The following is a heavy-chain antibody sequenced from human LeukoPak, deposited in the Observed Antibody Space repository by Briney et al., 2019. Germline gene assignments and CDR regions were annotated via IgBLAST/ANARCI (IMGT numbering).Heavy chain of an antibody. D-gene: IGHD1-26*01. J-gene: IGHJ4*02. Sequence: GGSLRLSCAASGFTFSSYSMNWVRQAPGKGLEWVSYISSSSSTIYYADSVKGRFTISRDNAKNSLYLQMSSLRAEDTAFYYCAKGSGSYSSSFFDYWGQGTLVTVSS. CDR2: ISSSSSTI. CDR3: AKGSGSYSSSFFDY. CDR1: GFTFSSYS. V-gene: IGHV3-48*04.